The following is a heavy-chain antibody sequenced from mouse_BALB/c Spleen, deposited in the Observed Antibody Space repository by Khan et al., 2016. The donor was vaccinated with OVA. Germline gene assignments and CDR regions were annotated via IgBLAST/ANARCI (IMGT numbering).Heavy chain of an antibody. Sequence: QVQLQQSGAELVRPGVSVKISCKGSGYTFTDYAMHWVKQSHAKSLEWIGVISIDYGHATYNQKFKGKATMTVDKSSSTAYMELARLTSDDSAIYYYARGGKFAYWGQGTLVTVSA. J-gene: IGHJ3*01. CDR2: ISIDYGHA. CDR1: GYTFTDYA. CDR3: ARGGKFAY. V-gene: IGHV1S137*01.